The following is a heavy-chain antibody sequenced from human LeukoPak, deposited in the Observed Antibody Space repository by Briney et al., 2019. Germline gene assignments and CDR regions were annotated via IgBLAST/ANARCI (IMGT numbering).Heavy chain of an antibody. CDR1: GFTFSSYE. CDR3: ARGSGYYYFDLDY. J-gene: IGHJ4*02. V-gene: IGHV3-48*03. D-gene: IGHD3-22*01. Sequence: GGSLRLSCAASGFTFSSYEMNWVRQAPGKGLEWVSHISSSGSTIYYADSVKGRFTISRDNAKNSLYLQMNSLRAEDTAVYYCARGSGYYYFDLDYWGQGTLVTVSS. CDR2: ISSSGSTI.